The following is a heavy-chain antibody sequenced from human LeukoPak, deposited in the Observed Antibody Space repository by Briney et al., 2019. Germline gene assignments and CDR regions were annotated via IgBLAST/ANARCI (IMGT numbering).Heavy chain of an antibody. CDR3: ARDEGSWYMSGPYYFDY. Sequence: PGGSLRLSCAASGFTFSSYWMSWVRQAPGKGLEWVANINQDGSEKYYVDSVKGRFTISRDNAKNSLYLQMNSLRAEDTAVYYCARDEGSWYMSGPYYFDYWGQGTLVTVSS. J-gene: IGHJ4*02. CDR2: INQDGSEK. D-gene: IGHD6-13*01. V-gene: IGHV3-7*01. CDR1: GFTFSSYW.